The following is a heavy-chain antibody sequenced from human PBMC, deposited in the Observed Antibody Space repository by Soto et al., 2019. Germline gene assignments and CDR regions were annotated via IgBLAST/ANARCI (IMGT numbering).Heavy chain of an antibody. CDR2: INHSGST. J-gene: IGHJ6*03. CDR1: GGSFSGYY. D-gene: IGHD2-2*02. CDR3: ARGMTIYRLYYYYYMDV. Sequence: PSETLSLTCAVYGGSFSGYYWSWIRQPPGKGLEWIGEINHSGSTNYNPSLKSRVTISVDTSKNQFSLKLSSVTAADTAVYYCARGMTIYRLYYYYYMDVWGKGTTVTVSS. V-gene: IGHV4-34*01.